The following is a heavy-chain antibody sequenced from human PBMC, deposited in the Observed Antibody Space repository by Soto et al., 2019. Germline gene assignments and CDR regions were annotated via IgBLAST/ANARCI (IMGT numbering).Heavy chain of an antibody. V-gene: IGHV1-69*01. CDR2: IIPVLRTA. Sequence: QVQLVQSGAGVKKSGSSVKVSCTALGGTFSSYVISWVRQAPGQGLEWMGGIIPVLRTAKYAQRFQGRVSITLEETTTPTYMDPSSQRSEDTAVYFCATGPYGSGSDIWGQGTMVTVSS. CDR1: GGTFSSYV. J-gene: IGHJ3*02. D-gene: IGHD3-10*01. CDR3: ATGPYGSGSDI.